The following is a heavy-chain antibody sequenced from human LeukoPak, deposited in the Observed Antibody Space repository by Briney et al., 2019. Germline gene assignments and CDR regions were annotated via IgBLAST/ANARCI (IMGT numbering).Heavy chain of an antibody. Sequence: ASVKVSCKASGYTFTSYGISWARQAPGQGLEWMGWISAYNGNTNYAQKLQGRVTMTTDTSTSTAYMELRSLRSDDTAVYYRARTPVNCSGGSCYSSLRGYYYYGMDVWGQGTTVTVSS. D-gene: IGHD2-15*01. V-gene: IGHV1-18*01. CDR1: GYTFTSYG. CDR2: ISAYNGNT. CDR3: ARTPVNCSGGSCYSSLRGYYYYGMDV. J-gene: IGHJ6*02.